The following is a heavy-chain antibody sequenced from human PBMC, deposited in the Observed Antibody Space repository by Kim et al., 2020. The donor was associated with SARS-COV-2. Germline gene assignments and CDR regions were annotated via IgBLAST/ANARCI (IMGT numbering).Heavy chain of an antibody. CDR1: GYTFTSYY. CDR3: ARDLDRGYYDILTGYDAFDI. J-gene: IGHJ3*02. V-gene: IGHV1-46*01. D-gene: IGHD3-9*01. CDR2: INPSGGST. Sequence: ASVKVSCKASGYTFTSYYMHWVRQAPGQGLEWMGIINPSGGSTSYAQKFQGRVTMTRDTSTSTVYMELSSLRSEDTAVYYCARDLDRGYYDILTGYDAFDIWGQGTMVTVSS.